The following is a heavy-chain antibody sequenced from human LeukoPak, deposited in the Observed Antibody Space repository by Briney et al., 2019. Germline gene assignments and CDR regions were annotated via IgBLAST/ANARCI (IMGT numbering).Heavy chain of an antibody. CDR2: IYSGGTT. Sequence: GGSLRLSCTASGFSFGDYGLSWFRQAPGKGLEWVSLIYSGGTTYYADSVKGRFTISRDNSKNTLYLQMNSLRAEDTAVYYCARRAGGYSHPYDYWGQGILVTVSS. J-gene: IGHJ4*02. CDR1: GFSFGDYG. D-gene: IGHD4-23*01. V-gene: IGHV3-53*01. CDR3: ARRAGGYSHPYDY.